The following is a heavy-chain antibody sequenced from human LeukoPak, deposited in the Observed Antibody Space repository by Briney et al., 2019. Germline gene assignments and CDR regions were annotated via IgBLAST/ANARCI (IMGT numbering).Heavy chain of an antibody. Sequence: GGSLRLSCAASGFTASSKYMSWVRQAPGKGLEWVSVIYSDGSTYYADSVKGRFTISRDNSKNTLYLQMNSLRAEDTAVYYCAKDRIRVGATYFDYWGQGTLVTVSS. J-gene: IGHJ4*02. D-gene: IGHD1-26*01. V-gene: IGHV3-53*01. CDR2: IYSDGST. CDR3: AKDRIRVGATYFDY. CDR1: GFTASSKY.